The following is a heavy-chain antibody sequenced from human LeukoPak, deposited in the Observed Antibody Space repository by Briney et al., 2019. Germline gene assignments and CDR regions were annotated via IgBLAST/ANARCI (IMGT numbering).Heavy chain of an antibody. CDR1: GYSFTSYW. V-gene: IGHV5-51*01. J-gene: IGHJ5*02. CDR2: IFPGDSRT. CDR3: ACRDLTSTWSYP. D-gene: IGHD2-2*01. Sequence: GEPLKISCKGIGYSFTSYWIGWVRPMPGKGVERMGVIFPGDSRTLYNPSFQGQVTISVDKSISTAYLQWVSLKASDTAMYYCACRDLTSTWSYPWGQGTLVTVSS.